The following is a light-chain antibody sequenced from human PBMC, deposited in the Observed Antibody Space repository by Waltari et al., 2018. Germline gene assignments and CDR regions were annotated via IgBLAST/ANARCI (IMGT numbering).Light chain of an antibody. Sequence: LTQPHSVSVAPGKTASLTCGGNNIGAKSVNWYQQKPGQAPILLIYFDSDRPSGIPDRFSGSNSGHTATLTISRVEAGDEAAYYCQVWDTSADHLVVFGGGTNLTVV. V-gene: IGLV3-21*04. CDR1: NIGAKS. CDR3: QVWDTSADHLVV. J-gene: IGLJ2*01. CDR2: FDS.